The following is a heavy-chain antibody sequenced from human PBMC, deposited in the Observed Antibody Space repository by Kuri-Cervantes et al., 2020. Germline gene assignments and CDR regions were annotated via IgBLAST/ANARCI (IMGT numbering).Heavy chain of an antibody. CDR1: GGSISSSSYY. Sequence: SETLSLTCTVSGGSISSSSYYWGWIRQPPGKGLEWIGYIYYSGSTNYNPSLKSRVTISVDTSKNQFSLKLSSMTAADTAVYYCARSPSRYYMDVWGKGTTVTVSS. CDR3: ARSPSRYYMDV. V-gene: IGHV4-61*05. J-gene: IGHJ6*03. CDR2: IYYSGST.